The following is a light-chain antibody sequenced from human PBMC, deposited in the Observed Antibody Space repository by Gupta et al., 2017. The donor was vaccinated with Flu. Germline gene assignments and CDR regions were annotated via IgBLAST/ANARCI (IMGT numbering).Light chain of an antibody. CDR3: QTYNSAPPMYT. Sequence: AWCLQFRGYVPKLLLSKASTLQSGVPSRFSGSGSGTDFTLTINSLQPEDIATYYCQTYNSAPPMYTFGQGTKLEIK. V-gene: IGKV1-27*01. J-gene: IGKJ2*01. CDR2: KAS.